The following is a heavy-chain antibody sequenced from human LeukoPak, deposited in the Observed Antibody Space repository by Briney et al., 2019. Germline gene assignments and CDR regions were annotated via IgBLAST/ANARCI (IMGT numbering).Heavy chain of an antibody. Sequence: SETLSLTCAVYGGSFSGYYWSWIRQPPGKGLEWIGEINHSGSTNYNPSLKSRVTISVDTSKNQFSLKLSSVTAADTAVYYCARANTADYGDYYYYYGMDVWGHGTTVTVSS. CDR3: ARANTADYGDYYYYYGMDV. CDR2: INHSGST. D-gene: IGHD4-17*01. V-gene: IGHV4-34*01. J-gene: IGHJ6*02. CDR1: GGSFSGYY.